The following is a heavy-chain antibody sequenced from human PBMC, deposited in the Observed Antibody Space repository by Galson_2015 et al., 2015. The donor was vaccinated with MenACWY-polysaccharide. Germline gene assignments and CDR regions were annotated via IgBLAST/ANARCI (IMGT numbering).Heavy chain of an antibody. CDR3: ARDRRDTAVPGTAVLRFDN. CDR1: GYTFTSYD. CDR2: MNPNSANT. J-gene: IGHJ5*02. Sequence: SVKVSCKASGYTFTSYDINWVRQATGQGLEWMGWMNPNSANTGYAQKFQGRVTMTTDTSISTAYMELSSLKSEDTAVYYCARDRRDTAVPGTAVLRFDNRSQGTLVTVTS. D-gene: IGHD6-19*01. V-gene: IGHV1-8*01.